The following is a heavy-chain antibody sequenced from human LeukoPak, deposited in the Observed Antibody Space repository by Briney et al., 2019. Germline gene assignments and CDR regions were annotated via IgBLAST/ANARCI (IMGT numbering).Heavy chain of an antibody. Sequence: SETLSLTCAVSGYSISSGYYWGWIRQPPGKGLEWIGSMYHSGSTYYNPSLKSRVTISVDTSKNLFSLKLSSVTAADTAVYYCARQLFWSGYWFDPWGQGTLVTVSP. CDR1: GYSISSGYY. CDR3: ARQLFWSGYWFDP. CDR2: MYHSGST. D-gene: IGHD3-3*01. V-gene: IGHV4-38-2*01. J-gene: IGHJ5*02.